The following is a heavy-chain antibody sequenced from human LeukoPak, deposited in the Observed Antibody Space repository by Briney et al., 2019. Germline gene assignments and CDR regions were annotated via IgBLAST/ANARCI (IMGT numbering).Heavy chain of an antibody. CDR2: ISAYNGNT. Sequence: VASVKVSCKASGYTFTSYGISWVRQAPGQGLEWMGWISAYNGNTNYAQKLQGRVTVTTDTSTSTAYMELRSLRSDDTAVYYCARDVGRITIFGVAYYYYGMDVWGQGTTVTVSS. CDR3: ARDVGRITIFGVAYYYYGMDV. J-gene: IGHJ6*02. CDR1: GYTFTSYG. D-gene: IGHD3-3*01. V-gene: IGHV1-18*01.